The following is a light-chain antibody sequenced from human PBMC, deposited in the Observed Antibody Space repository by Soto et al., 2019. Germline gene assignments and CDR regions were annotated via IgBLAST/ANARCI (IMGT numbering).Light chain of an antibody. CDR2: DAS. CDR3: QQYGSSPLT. Sequence: EIVLTQSPATLSLSPGERATLSCGASQSVSRSYLAWYQQKPGLAPRLLIYDASRRATGIPDRFSGSGSGTDFTLTISRLEPEDFAVYYCQQYGSSPLTFGGGTKVEIK. V-gene: IGKV3D-20*01. CDR1: QSVSRSY. J-gene: IGKJ4*01.